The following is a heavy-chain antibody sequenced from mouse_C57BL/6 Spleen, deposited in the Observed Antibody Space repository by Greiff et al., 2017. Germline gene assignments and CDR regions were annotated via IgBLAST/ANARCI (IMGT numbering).Heavy chain of an antibody. V-gene: IGHV3-6*01. Sequence: EVQLQESGPGLVKPSQSLSLTCSVTGYSITSGYYWNCIRQFPGNKLEWMGYISYDGSNYYNPPLKNRIPITRYTPTNQFFLKLTSVTTEDTATYYCAREGLYEGYWYFDVWGTGPTVTVSS. CDR1: GYSITSGYY. CDR3: AREGLYEGYWYFDV. D-gene: IGHD3-1*01. J-gene: IGHJ1*03. CDR2: ISYDGSN.